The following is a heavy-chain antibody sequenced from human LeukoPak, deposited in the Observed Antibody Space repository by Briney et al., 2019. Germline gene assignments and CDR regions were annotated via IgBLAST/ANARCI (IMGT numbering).Heavy chain of an antibody. CDR1: GGSISSYY. CDR3: ARVPWGNYYDSSGYHIDAFDI. Sequence: SETLSLTCTVSGGSISSYYWSWIRQPAGKGLEWIGRIYTSGSTNYNPSLKSRVTISVDTSKNQFSLKLSSVTAADTAVYYCARVPWGNYYDSSGYHIDAFDIWGQGTMVTVPS. CDR2: IYTSGST. J-gene: IGHJ3*02. D-gene: IGHD3-22*01. V-gene: IGHV4-4*07.